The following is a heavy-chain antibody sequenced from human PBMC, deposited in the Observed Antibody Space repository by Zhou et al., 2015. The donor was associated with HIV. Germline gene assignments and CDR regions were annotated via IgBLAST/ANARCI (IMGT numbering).Heavy chain of an antibody. D-gene: IGHD1-26*01. CDR1: GFTFSGHD. Sequence: EMQLLESGGGLVQPGGSLRLSCAASGFTFSGHDMSWFRQTPGKRLQWILALSHNGGTTYADSVKDRFTVSRDNSKNTVFLHMTSLGGEDTATYYCAKVGVSDWAFDLWGRGTLVAVSS. J-gene: IGHJ2*01. V-gene: IGHV3-23*01. CDR2: LSHNGGTT. CDR3: AKVGVSDWAFDL.